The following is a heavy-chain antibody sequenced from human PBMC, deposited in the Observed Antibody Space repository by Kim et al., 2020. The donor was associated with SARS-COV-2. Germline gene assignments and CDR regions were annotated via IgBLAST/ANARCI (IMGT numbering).Heavy chain of an antibody. Sequence: GGSLRLSCAASGFTFSSYAMHWVRQAPGKGLEWVAVISYDGSNKYYADSVKGRFTISRDNSKNTLYLQMNSLRAEDTAVYYCAREMAYYGSGSYSPGDYWGQGTLVTVSS. V-gene: IGHV3-30*04. CDR1: GFTFSSYA. D-gene: IGHD3-10*01. J-gene: IGHJ4*02. CDR3: AREMAYYGSGSYSPGDY. CDR2: ISYDGSNK.